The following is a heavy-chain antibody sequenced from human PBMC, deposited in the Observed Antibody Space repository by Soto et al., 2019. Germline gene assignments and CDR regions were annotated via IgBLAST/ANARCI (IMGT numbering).Heavy chain of an antibody. CDR2: IYYSGST. J-gene: IGHJ3*02. Sequence: SETLSLTCTVSGGSISRGGYYWSWIRQHPGKGLEWIGYIYYSGSTYYNPSLKSRVTISVDTSKNQFSLKLSSVTAADTAVYYCARESCSGGSCYQRGDAFDIWGQGTMVTVSS. D-gene: IGHD2-15*01. V-gene: IGHV4-31*03. CDR1: GGSISRGGYY. CDR3: ARESCSGGSCYQRGDAFDI.